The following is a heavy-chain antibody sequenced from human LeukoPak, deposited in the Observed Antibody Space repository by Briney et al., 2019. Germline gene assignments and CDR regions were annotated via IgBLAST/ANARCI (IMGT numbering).Heavy chain of an antibody. CDR3: ARRYSGSHSRAFDI. CDR2: INPNSGGT. D-gene: IGHD1-26*01. J-gene: IGHJ3*02. V-gene: IGHV1-2*02. CDR1: GGTFSSYA. Sequence: ASVKVSCKASGGTFSSYAISWVRQAPGQGLEWMGWINPNSGGTNYAQKFQGRVTMTRDTSISTAYMELSRLRSDDTAVYYCARRYSGSHSRAFDIWGQGTMVTVSS.